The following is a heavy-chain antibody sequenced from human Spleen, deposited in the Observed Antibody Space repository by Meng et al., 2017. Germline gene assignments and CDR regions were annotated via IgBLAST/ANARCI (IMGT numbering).Heavy chain of an antibody. J-gene: IGHJ6*02. CDR3: AKRQPPSSSRVTGGMDV. V-gene: IGHV3-23*01. CDR1: GFTFSSYA. D-gene: IGHD6-13*01. Sequence: LSLTCAASGFTFSSYAMSWVRQAPGKGLEWVSAISGTGGGTYHADSVKGRFTISRDNSKNTLYLQMNSLSTEDTAVYYCAKRQPPSSSRVTGGMDVWGQGTTVTVSS. CDR2: ISGTGGGT.